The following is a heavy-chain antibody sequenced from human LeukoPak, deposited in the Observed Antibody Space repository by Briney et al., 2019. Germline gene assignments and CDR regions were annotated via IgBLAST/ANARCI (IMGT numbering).Heavy chain of an antibody. CDR2: INRSGST. V-gene: IGHV4-34*01. CDR3: ARARTRQDHYDFWSGYYDY. Sequence: SETLSLTSAVYGGSFSGYYWSWIRQPPGKGLEWIGEINRSGSTNYNPSLKSRVTISVDTSKNQFSLKLSSVTAADTAVYYCARARTRQDHYDFWSGYYDYWGQGTLVTVSS. D-gene: IGHD3-3*01. J-gene: IGHJ4*02. CDR1: GGSFSGYY.